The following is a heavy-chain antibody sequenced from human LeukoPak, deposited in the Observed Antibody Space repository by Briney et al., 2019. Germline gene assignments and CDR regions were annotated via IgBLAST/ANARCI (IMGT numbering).Heavy chain of an antibody. CDR1: GFTFSSYS. CDR2: ISSSSSYI. CDR3: AREGSVVVVAAADFDY. Sequence: GGSLRLSCAASGFTFSSYSMNWVRQAPGKGLEWVSSISSSSSYIYYADSVKGRFTISRDKAKNSLYLQMNSLRAEDTAVYYCAREGSVVVVAAADFDYWGQGTLVTVSS. V-gene: IGHV3-21*01. J-gene: IGHJ4*02. D-gene: IGHD2-15*01.